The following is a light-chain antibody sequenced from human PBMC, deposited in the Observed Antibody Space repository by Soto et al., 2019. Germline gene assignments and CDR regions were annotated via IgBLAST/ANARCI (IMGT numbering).Light chain of an antibody. CDR3: QSYDSSLVGLI. J-gene: IGLJ2*01. Sequence: QLVLTQPPSVTGAPGQRVTISCTGNNSNIGAGYPVHWYQQFPGTAPKLLIYANTNRPSGVPDRFSGSKSGTSASLAITGLQAEDEADFYCQSYDSSLVGLIFGGGTKLTVL. CDR2: ANT. CDR1: NSNIGAGYP. V-gene: IGLV1-40*01.